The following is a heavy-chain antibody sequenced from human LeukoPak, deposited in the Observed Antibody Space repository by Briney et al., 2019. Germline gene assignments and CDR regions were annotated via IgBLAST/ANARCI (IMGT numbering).Heavy chain of an antibody. D-gene: IGHD3-22*01. V-gene: IGHV4-4*07. J-gene: IGHJ3*02. CDR1: GGSISSYY. CDR2: IYTSGST. CDR3: ARDALVKYYYDSSGYFVNDAFDI. Sequence: SETLSLTCAVSGGSISSYYWSWIRQPAGKGLEWIGRIYTSGSTNYNPSLKSRVTVSVDTSKNQFSLKLSSVTAADTAVYYCARDALVKYYYDSSGYFVNDAFDIWGQGTMVTVSS.